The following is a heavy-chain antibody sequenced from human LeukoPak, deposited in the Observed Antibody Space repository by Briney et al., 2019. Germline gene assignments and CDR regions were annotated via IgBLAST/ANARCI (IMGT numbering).Heavy chain of an antibody. CDR1: GFTFSSYA. Sequence: GGSLRLSCAASGFTFSSYAMSWVRQAPGKGLEWVSAISGSGGSTYYADSVKGRFTISRDNSKNTLYLQMNSLRAEDTAVYYCARSPWYRIAAPYFDYWGQGTLVTVSS. CDR3: ARSPWYRIAAPYFDY. J-gene: IGHJ4*02. D-gene: IGHD6-6*01. V-gene: IGHV3-23*01. CDR2: ISGSGGST.